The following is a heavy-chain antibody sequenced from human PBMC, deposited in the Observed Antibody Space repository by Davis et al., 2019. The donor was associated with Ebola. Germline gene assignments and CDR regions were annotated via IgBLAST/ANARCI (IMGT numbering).Heavy chain of an antibody. CDR3: ARAPGYQLLYRYFQH. J-gene: IGHJ1*01. V-gene: IGHV4-34*01. CDR2: INHSGRS. Sequence: SETLSLTCAVYGGSFSAYYWNWIRQPPGKGLEWIGEINHSGRSNYNPSLKSRVTISVDTSKNQFSLKLTSVTAADTAVYYCARAPGYQLLYRYFQHWGQGTLVIVSS. D-gene: IGHD2-2*02. CDR1: GGSFSAYY.